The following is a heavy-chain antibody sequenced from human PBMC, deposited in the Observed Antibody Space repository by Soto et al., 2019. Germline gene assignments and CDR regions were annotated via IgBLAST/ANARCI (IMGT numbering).Heavy chain of an antibody. D-gene: IGHD3-22*01. V-gene: IGHV4-61*10. CDR2: IYYSGST. J-gene: IGHJ4*02. CDR3: ARDLSNYYDSSGTLAC. CDR1: RCSVSSGNYD. Sequence: ETLSLTCRVSRCSVSSGNYDWSWIRQPAGQGLEWIGYIYYSGSTNYNPSLKSRVTISVDKSKNQFSLKLSSVTAADTAVYYCARDLSNYYDSSGTLACWGQGNLVTVSS.